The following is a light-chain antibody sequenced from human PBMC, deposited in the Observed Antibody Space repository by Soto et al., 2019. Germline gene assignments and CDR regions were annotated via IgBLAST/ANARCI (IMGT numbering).Light chain of an antibody. J-gene: IGKJ1*01. Sequence: DIVMTQSPATLSVAPGERATLSCRASQSVSSSYLAWYQQKPGQAPRLLIYGASSRATGIPDRFSGSGSGTEFTLTISSLQSEDFAVYYCQQYNNWPWTFGQGTKVDIK. CDR2: GAS. CDR3: QQYNNWPWT. CDR1: QSVSSSY. V-gene: IGKV3D-15*01.